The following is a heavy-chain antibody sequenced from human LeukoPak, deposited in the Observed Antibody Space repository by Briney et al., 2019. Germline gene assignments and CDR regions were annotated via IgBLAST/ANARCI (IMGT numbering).Heavy chain of an antibody. Sequence: SETLSLTCTVSGGSISSYYWSWIRQPAGKGLEWIGRIYTSGSTNYNPSLKSRVTMSVDTSKNQFSLKLSSVTAADTAVYYCASYGSGSYYPSFDYWGQGTLVTVSS. CDR2: IYTSGST. J-gene: IGHJ4*02. CDR1: GGSISSYY. V-gene: IGHV4-4*07. CDR3: ASYGSGSYYPSFDY. D-gene: IGHD3-10*01.